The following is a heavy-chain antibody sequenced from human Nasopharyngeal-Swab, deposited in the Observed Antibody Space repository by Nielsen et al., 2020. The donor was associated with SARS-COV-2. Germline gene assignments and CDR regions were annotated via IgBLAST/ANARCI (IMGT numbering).Heavy chain of an antibody. D-gene: IGHD3-10*01. V-gene: IGHV1-3*01. CDR2: INAGNGNI. J-gene: IGHJ3*02. CDR3: ARDPRGDDAFDI. Sequence: ASVKVSCKASGYTFTSYAMHWVRQAPGQRLEWMGWINAGNGNIKYSQKFQGRVTITRDTSASTAYMELSSLRSEDTAVYYCARDPRGDDAFDIWGQGTMVTVSS. CDR1: GYTFTSYA.